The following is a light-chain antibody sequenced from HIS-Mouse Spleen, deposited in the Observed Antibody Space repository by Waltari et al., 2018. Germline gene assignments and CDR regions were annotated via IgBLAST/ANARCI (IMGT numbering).Light chain of an antibody. Sequence: QSALTQPASVSGSPGQSITISCTGTSSDVGGYNYVSWYQQHPGKAPKLMIYDVSNRPSGVSKRFAGSKSGNTAYRTISGLQAEDEADYYCSSYTSSSTLVFGGGTKLTVL. J-gene: IGLJ2*01. CDR1: SSDVGGYNY. CDR3: SSYTSSSTLV. CDR2: DVS. V-gene: IGLV2-14*03.